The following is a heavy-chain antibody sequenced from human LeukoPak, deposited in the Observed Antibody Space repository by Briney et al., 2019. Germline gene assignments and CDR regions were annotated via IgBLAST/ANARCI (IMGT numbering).Heavy chain of an antibody. CDR1: GYSISSGYY. CDR2: IYHSGST. CDR3: ARYYYDSSGYYWTRFDY. V-gene: IGHV4-38-2*01. Sequence: PSETLSLTCAVSGYSISSGYYWGWIRQPPGKGLEWIGSIYHSGSTYYNPSLKSRVTISVDTSNNQFSLKLSSVTAADTAVYYCARYYYDSSGYYWTRFDYWGQGTLVTVSS. D-gene: IGHD3-22*01. J-gene: IGHJ4*02.